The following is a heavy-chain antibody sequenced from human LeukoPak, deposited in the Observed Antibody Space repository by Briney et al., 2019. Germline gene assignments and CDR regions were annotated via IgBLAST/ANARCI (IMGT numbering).Heavy chain of an antibody. J-gene: IGHJ4*02. D-gene: IGHD1-26*01. CDR3: ARSRDYSGSYFSR. CDR1: GFTFSSYA. CDR2: ISSSSSTI. Sequence: PGGSLRLSCAASGFTFSSYAMNWLRQAPGKGLEWVSYISSSSSTIYYADSVRGLFTTSRDNAKNSLYLGMNSLRAEDTAVYYCARSRDYSGSYFSRWGQGTLVTVSS. V-gene: IGHV3-48*01.